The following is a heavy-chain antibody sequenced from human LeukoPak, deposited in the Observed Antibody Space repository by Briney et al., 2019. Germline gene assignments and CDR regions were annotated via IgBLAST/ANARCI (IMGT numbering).Heavy chain of an antibody. CDR1: GGSISSYY. V-gene: IGHV4-59*01. D-gene: IGHD5-18*01. CDR3: ARVVDTNAFDI. CDR2: IYYSGST. Sequence: SETVSLTCTVSGGSISSYYWSWIRQPPGKGLEWIGYIYYSGSTNYNPSLKSRVTISVDTSKNQFSLKLSSVTAADTAVYYCARVVDTNAFDIWGQGTMVTVSS. J-gene: IGHJ3*02.